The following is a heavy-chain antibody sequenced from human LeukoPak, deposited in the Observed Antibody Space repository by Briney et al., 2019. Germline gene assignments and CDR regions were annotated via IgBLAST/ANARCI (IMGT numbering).Heavy chain of an antibody. Sequence: GASVKVSCKASGYTFTSYHMHWVRQAPGQGLEWMGIINPSGGTTNYAQKFQGRVTMTRDMSTSTVHMELSSLRSEDTAVYYCARSSPPNGSGSFRRNKNYYYYYMDVWGKGTTVTVSS. CDR2: INPSGGTT. V-gene: IGHV1-46*01. CDR1: GYTFTSYH. J-gene: IGHJ6*03. D-gene: IGHD3-10*01. CDR3: ARSSPPNGSGSFRRNKNYYYYYMDV.